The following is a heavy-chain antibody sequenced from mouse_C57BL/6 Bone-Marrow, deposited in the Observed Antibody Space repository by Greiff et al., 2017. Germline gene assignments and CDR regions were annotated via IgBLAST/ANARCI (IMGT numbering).Heavy chain of an antibody. CDR2: ISDGGSYT. CDR3: ASLCYAMDY. Sequence: EVMLVESGGGLVKPGGSLKLSCAASGFTFSSYAMSWVRQTPEKRLEWVATISDGGSYTYYPDNVKGRFTISRDNAKNNLYLQMSHLKSEDTAMYYCASLCYAMDYWGQGTSVTVSS. D-gene: IGHD6-5*01. CDR1: GFTFSSYA. V-gene: IGHV5-4*03. J-gene: IGHJ4*01.